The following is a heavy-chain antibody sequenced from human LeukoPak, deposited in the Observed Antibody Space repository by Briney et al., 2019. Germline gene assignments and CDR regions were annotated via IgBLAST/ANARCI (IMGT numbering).Heavy chain of an antibody. Sequence: ASVKVSCTASGYTFTSYGISWVRQAPGQGLEWMGWISAYNGNTNYAQKLQGRVTMTTDTSTSTAYMELRSLRSDDTAVYYCARDPRIAAAGVAFDYWGQGTLVTVSS. V-gene: IGHV1-18*01. J-gene: IGHJ4*02. CDR3: ARDPRIAAAGVAFDY. CDR2: ISAYNGNT. D-gene: IGHD6-13*01. CDR1: GYTFTSYG.